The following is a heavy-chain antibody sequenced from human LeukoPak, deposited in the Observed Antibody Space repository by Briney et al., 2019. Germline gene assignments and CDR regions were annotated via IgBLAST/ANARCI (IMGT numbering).Heavy chain of an antibody. CDR1: GYSFTTYW. J-gene: IGHJ4*02. CDR2: IYPGDSDT. D-gene: IGHD5-12*01. Sequence: GESLKISCETSGYSFTTYWIGWVRQMPGKGLEWTGNIYPGDSDTRYSPSFQGQVTISADKSITTAYLEWSSLRASDTATYYCARHGASGYAGDYWGQGTLVTVSS. CDR3: ARHGASGYAGDY. V-gene: IGHV5-51*01.